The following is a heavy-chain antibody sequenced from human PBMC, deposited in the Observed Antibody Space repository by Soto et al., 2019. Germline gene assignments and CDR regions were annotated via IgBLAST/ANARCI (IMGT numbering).Heavy chain of an antibody. J-gene: IGHJ5*02. Sequence: GGSLRLSCAASGFTFSSYGMHWVRQAPGKGLEWVAVIWYDGSNKYYADSVKGRFTISRDNSKNTLYLHMNSLRAEDTAVYFCAREVTTRNWFDPWGQDTLVTVSS. CDR2: IWYDGSNK. CDR1: GFTFSSYG. CDR3: AREVTTRNWFDP. V-gene: IGHV3-33*01. D-gene: IGHD4-4*01.